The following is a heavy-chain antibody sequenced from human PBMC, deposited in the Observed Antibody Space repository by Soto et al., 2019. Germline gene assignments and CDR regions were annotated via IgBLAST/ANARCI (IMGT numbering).Heavy chain of an antibody. J-gene: IGHJ4*02. Sequence: QVQLVESGGGVVQPGRSLRLSCAASGFTFSSYGMHWVRQAPGKGLEWVAVISYDGSNKYYADSVKGRFTISRDNSKNALYLQMNSLRAADTAVYYCAKDASESNIVVVPAATILDYWGQGTLVTVSS. V-gene: IGHV3-30*18. D-gene: IGHD2-2*01. CDR2: ISYDGSNK. CDR3: AKDASESNIVVVPAATILDY. CDR1: GFTFSSYG.